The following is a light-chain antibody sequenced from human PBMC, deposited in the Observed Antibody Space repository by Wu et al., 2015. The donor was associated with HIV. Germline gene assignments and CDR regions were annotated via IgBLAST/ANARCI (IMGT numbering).Light chain of an antibody. CDR2: GAS. Sequence: EIVMTQSPATLSVSPGERATLSCRASQSVGSNLAWYQQKPGQAPRLLIYGASTRATGIPARFSGSGSGTEFTLTISSLQSEDFAVYYCQLSTNWPPELTFGGGTRVEIK. J-gene: IGKJ4*01. CDR1: QSVGSN. V-gene: IGKV3D-15*01. CDR3: QLSTNWPPELT.